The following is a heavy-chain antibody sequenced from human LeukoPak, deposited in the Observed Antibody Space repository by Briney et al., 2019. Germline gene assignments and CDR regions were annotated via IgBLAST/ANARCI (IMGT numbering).Heavy chain of an antibody. V-gene: IGHV1-18*01. D-gene: IGHD3-9*01. CDR2: ISAYNGNT. Sequence: VKVSCKASGYTFTSYGISWVRQAPGQGLEWMGWISAYNGNTNYAQKLQGRVTMTTDTSTSTAYMELRSLRSDDTAVYYCARELRYFDWLWGNWFDPWGQGTLVTVSS. J-gene: IGHJ5*02. CDR3: ARELRYFDWLWGNWFDP. CDR1: GYTFTSYG.